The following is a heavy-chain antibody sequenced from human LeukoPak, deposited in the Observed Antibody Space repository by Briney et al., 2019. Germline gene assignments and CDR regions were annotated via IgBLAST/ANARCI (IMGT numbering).Heavy chain of an antibody. J-gene: IGHJ4*02. CDR1: GGSISSSSYY. V-gene: IGHV4-39*01. D-gene: IGHD6-6*01. CDR2: IYYSGST. Sequence: SETLSLTCTVSGGSISSSSYYWGWIRQPPGKGLEWIGSIYYSGSTYYNPSLKSRVTISVDTSKNQFSLKLSSVTAADTAVYYCARRYSSSSGGRYFDYWGQGTLVTVSS. CDR3: ARRYSSSSGGRYFDY.